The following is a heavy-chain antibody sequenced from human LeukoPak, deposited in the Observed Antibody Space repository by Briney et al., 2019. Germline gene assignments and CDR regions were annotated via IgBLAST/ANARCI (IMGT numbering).Heavy chain of an antibody. V-gene: IGHV3-30*14. Sequence: GSLRLSCAASGFTFSSYAMHWVRQAPGKGLEWVAVISYDGSNKYYADSVKGRFTISRDNSKNTLYLQMNSLRAEDTAVYYCAREDYYGSGALDYWGQGTLVTVSS. CDR2: ISYDGSNK. CDR3: AREDYYGSGALDY. D-gene: IGHD3-10*01. CDR1: GFTFSSYA. J-gene: IGHJ4*02.